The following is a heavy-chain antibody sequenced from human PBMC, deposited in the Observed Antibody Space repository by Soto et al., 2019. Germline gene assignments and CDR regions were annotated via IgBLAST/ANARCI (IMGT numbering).Heavy chain of an antibody. Sequence: GTLRLSCAASGLRLSTYGMYWVRQAPGKGLEWVAVIWYDGSKIYYADSVKGRFTISRDNSKSTLYLQMNSLRAEDTAVYYCARPLEQHQLGFGMDVWGQGSPVTVSS. CDR1: GLRLSTYG. CDR2: IWYDGSKI. CDR3: ARPLEQHQLGFGMDV. D-gene: IGHD6-13*01. V-gene: IGHV3-33*01. J-gene: IGHJ6*01.